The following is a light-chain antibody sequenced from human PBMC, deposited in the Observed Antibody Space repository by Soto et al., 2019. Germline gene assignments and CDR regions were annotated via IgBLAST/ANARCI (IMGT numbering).Light chain of an antibody. CDR3: ASYSSSNTLV. J-gene: IGLJ3*02. CDR1: NSDVGGYNY. CDR2: EVS. V-gene: IGLV2-14*01. Sequence: QSALTQPASVSGSPGQSITISCTGTNSDVGGYNYVSWYQHHPGKAPKLMIYEVSNRPSGVSNRFSGSKSGDTASLTISGLQAEDEADYFCASYSSSNTLVLGGGTQLTVL.